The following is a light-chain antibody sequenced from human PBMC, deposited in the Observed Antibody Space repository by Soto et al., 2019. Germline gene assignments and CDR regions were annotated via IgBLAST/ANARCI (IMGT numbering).Light chain of an antibody. Sequence: QSVLTQSPSASASLGASVKLTCTLSSGHSNYAIAWHQQQPEKGPRYLMKLNSDGSHSKGDGISDRFSGSSSGAERYLTISSLQSEDEADYYCQTWGTGLWVFGGGTNLNVL. J-gene: IGLJ3*02. CDR1: SGHSNYA. CDR3: QTWGTGLWV. V-gene: IGLV4-69*01. CDR2: LNSDGSH.